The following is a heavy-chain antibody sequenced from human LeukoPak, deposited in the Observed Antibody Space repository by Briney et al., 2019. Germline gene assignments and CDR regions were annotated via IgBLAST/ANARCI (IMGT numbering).Heavy chain of an antibody. J-gene: IGHJ4*02. CDR2: IYYSGDT. CDR1: GGSFSGYY. D-gene: IGHD4-17*01. Sequence: SETLSLTCAVYGGSFSGYYWSWIRQPPGKGLEWIGSIYYSGDTYYNSSLKSRVTISVDTSKNQFSLELSSVTAADTAVYYCARLRGAMTTVTSNFDSWGQGTLVTVSS. V-gene: IGHV4-34*01. CDR3: ARLRGAMTTVTSNFDS.